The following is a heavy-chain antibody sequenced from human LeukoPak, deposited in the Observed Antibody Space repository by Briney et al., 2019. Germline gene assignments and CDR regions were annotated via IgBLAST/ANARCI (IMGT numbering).Heavy chain of an antibody. CDR2: IYDSGST. Sequence: SETLSLTCTVPGGSISSYYWSWIRQPPGKGLEWIGYIYDSGSTNYNPSLKSRVTISVDTSTTTFYMELSSLRSEDTAVYYCARDVVPSSYYGMDVWGQGTTVTVSS. CDR1: GGSISSYY. J-gene: IGHJ6*02. CDR3: ARDVVPSSYYGMDV. V-gene: IGHV4-59*01.